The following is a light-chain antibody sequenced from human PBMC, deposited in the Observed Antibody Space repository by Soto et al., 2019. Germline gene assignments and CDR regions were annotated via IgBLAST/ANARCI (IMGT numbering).Light chain of an antibody. CDR3: SSYTSSSTLV. Sequence: QSVLTQPASVSGSPGQSITISCTGTSSDVGGYNYVSWYQQHPGNAPKLMIYDVSNLPSGVSNRFSGSKSGNTASLTISGLQAEDEADYYCSSYTSSSTLVVGGGTKLTVL. CDR1: SSDVGGYNY. J-gene: IGLJ2*01. CDR2: DVS. V-gene: IGLV2-14*01.